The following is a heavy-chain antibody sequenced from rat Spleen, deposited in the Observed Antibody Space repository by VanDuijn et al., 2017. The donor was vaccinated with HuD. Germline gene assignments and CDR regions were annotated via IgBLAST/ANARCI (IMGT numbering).Heavy chain of an antibody. V-gene: IGHV3-3*01. CDR3: ARSEGVHYNLPFAS. J-gene: IGHJ3*01. Sequence: EVQLQESGPGLVKPSQSLSLTCSVTGYSITSSYRWNWIRKFPGNQVEWMGYINSAGSTIYNPSLRSRISITRDTSKNQFFLQVNSVTADDTSTYYCARSEGVHYNLPFASWGQGTLVTVSS. CDR1: GYSITSSYR. D-gene: IGHD1-11*01. CDR2: INSAGST.